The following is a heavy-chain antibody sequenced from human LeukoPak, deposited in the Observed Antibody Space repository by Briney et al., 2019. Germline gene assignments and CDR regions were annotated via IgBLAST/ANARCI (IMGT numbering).Heavy chain of an antibody. CDR2: IWYDGRDK. D-gene: IGHD5-18*01. Sequence: GGSLRLSCAESGFTFSGCGMHWVRQAPGKGLEWVAFIWYDGRDKYYADSVKGQFTISRDNSKNTLYLQMNSLRAEDTAVYYCAKDPYSYGPYFDSWGQGTLVTVSS. CDR3: AKDPYSYGPYFDS. V-gene: IGHV3-30*02. CDR1: GFTFSGCG. J-gene: IGHJ4*02.